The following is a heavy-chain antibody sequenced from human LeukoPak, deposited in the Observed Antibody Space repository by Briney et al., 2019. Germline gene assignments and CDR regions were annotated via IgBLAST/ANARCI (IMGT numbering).Heavy chain of an antibody. CDR3: TRGDYSNYDY. CDR1: GFTFGDYA. Sequence: GGSLRLSCTASGFTFGDYAMSWFRQAPGKGLGWVGFIRNRPNGGTTEYAASVKGRFTISRDDSKSIAYLQMNSLKIEDTAVYYCTRGDYSNYDYWGQGTLVTVS. CDR2: IRNRPNGGTT. D-gene: IGHD4-11*01. J-gene: IGHJ4*02. V-gene: IGHV3-49*03.